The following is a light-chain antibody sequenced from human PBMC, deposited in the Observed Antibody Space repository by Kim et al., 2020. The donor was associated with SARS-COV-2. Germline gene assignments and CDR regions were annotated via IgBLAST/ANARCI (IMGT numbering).Light chain of an antibody. CDR1: QSVNTW. Sequence: DIQMTQSPYTLSASVGDRVSITCRASQSVNTWLAWYQQKPGKAPKLLIYDASSSETGVPSRFGGSGSGAEFTLTITNLQPDDFATYHCQQYFSLPWTFGQGTKVEIK. CDR3: QQYFSLPWT. J-gene: IGKJ1*01. V-gene: IGKV1-5*01. CDR2: DAS.